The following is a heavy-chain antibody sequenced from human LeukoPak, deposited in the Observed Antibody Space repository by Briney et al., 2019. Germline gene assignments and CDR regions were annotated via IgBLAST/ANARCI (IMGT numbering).Heavy chain of an antibody. D-gene: IGHD1-1*01. CDR2: IYYIGST. Sequence: SETLSLTCTVSGGSITTSSYYWGWIRQPPGKGLEWIGNIYYIGSTYYNPSLKSRVTISVDTSKNQLSLKLSSVTAADTAVYYCACISYNWNSPNWFDPWGQGTLVTVSS. V-gene: IGHV4-39*07. CDR3: ACISYNWNSPNWFDP. CDR1: GGSITTSSYY. J-gene: IGHJ5*02.